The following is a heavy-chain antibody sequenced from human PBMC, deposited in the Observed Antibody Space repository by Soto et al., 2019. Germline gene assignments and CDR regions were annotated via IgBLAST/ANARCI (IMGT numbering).Heavy chain of an antibody. V-gene: IGHV3-33*01. J-gene: IGHJ6*02. D-gene: IGHD6-19*01. CDR3: ARGPNSSGWYRYYYYGMDV. CDR2: IWYDGSNK. Sequence: QVQLVESGGGVVQPGRSLRLSCAASGFTFSSYGMHWVRQAPGKGLEWVAGIWYDGSNKYYADSVKGRFTISRDNSKNTLYLQMNSLRAEDTAVYYCARGPNSSGWYRYYYYGMDVWGQGTTVTVSS. CDR1: GFTFSSYG.